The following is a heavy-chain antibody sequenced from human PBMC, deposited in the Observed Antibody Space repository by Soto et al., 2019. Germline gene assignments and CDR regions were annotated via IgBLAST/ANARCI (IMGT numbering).Heavy chain of an antibody. J-gene: IGHJ6*02. Sequence: ASVKVSCKASGGTFSSYTISWVRQAPGQGLEWMGRIIPILGIANYAQKFQGRVTITADKSTSTAYMELSSLRSEDTAVYYCASEQQLDPDYYYYGMDVWGQGTTVTVSS. CDR3: ASEQQLDPDYYYYGMDV. D-gene: IGHD6-13*01. V-gene: IGHV1-69*02. CDR1: GGTFSSYT. CDR2: IIPILGIA.